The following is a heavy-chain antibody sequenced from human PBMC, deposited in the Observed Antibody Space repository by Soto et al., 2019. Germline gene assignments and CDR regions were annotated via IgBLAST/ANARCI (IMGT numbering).Heavy chain of an antibody. CDR3: ARWEVVGATFDY. Sequence: GGSLRLSCAASGFTFSSYGMHWVRQAPGKGLEWVAVISYDGSNKYYADSVKGRFTISRDNSKNTLYLQMNSLRAEDTAVYYCARWEVVGATFDYWGQGTLVTVSS. D-gene: IGHD1-26*01. CDR2: ISYDGSNK. CDR1: GFTFSSYG. V-gene: IGHV3-30*03. J-gene: IGHJ4*02.